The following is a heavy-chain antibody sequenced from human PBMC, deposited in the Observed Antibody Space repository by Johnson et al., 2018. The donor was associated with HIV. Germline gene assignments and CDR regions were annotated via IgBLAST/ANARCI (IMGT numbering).Heavy chain of an antibody. J-gene: IGHJ3*02. CDR1: GFTFDDYG. CDR3: AKDLVVTAPGAFDI. V-gene: IGHV3-20*04. CDR2: INWNGGDT. D-gene: IGHD2-21*02. Sequence: EQLVESGGGVVRPGGSLRLSCAASGFTFDDYGMSWVRQAPGKGLEWVSGINWNGGDTYYPGSVKGRFTISRENAKNSLYLQMNSLRAEDTAVYYCAKDLVVTAPGAFDIWGQGTMVTVSS.